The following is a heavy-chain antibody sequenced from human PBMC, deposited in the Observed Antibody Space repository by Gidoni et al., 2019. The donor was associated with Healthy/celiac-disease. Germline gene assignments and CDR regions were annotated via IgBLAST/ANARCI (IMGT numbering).Heavy chain of an antibody. CDR2: IYYSGST. V-gene: IGHV4-39*01. Sequence: QLQLQESGPGLVKPSATLSLTCTVSGGSISSSSYYWGWIRQPPGKGLEWIGSIYYSGSTYYTPSLKGRVTISVDTSKNQFSLKLSSVTAADTAVYYCARQQGDGYDSDAFDIWGQGTMVTVSS. J-gene: IGHJ3*02. D-gene: IGHD3-16*01. CDR3: ARQQGDGYDSDAFDI. CDR1: GGSISSSSYY.